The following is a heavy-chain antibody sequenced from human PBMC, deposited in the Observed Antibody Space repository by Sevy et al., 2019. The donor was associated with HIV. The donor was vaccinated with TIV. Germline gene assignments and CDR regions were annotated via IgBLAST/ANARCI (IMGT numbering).Heavy chain of an antibody. Sequence: GGCLRLSCAASGFTFNFFSMHWVRQAPGKGLEWVATISFDGSNEHYADSVKGRFTISRDNSKNSLFLQMNSLRADDSAVDYCALERLSSAVAEYFHNWGQGTLVTVSS. V-gene: IGHV3-30-3*01. CDR1: GFTFNFFS. CDR2: ISFDGSNE. D-gene: IGHD1-1*01. J-gene: IGHJ1*01. CDR3: ALERLSSAVAEYFHN.